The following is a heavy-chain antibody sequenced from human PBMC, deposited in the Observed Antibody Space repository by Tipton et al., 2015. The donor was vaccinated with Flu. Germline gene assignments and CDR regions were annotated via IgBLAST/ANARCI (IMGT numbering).Heavy chain of an antibody. D-gene: IGHD7-27*01. V-gene: IGHV3-48*03. CDR2: ISSSGNTI. CDR3: ATLTGDDY. J-gene: IGHJ4*02. CDR1: GFTFSTYA. Sequence: GSLRLSCAASGFTFSTYAMSWVRQAPGKGLEWVSYISSSGNTISYADSVRGRFTISRDNTKKSLSLQLNSLRAEDTAIYYCATLTGDDYWGQGILVTVSS.